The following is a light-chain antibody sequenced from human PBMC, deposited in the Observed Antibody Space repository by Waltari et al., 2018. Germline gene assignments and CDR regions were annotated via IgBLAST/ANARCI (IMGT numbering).Light chain of an antibody. V-gene: IGKV4-1*01. CDR3: QQYYSTPPT. J-gene: IGKJ1*01. Sequence: DIVMTRSPDSLAVSLGERATINCKSSQSVLYSPNNKNYLAWYQQKPGQPPKLLIYWASTRESGVPDRFSGSGSGTDFTLTISSLQAEDVAVYYCQQYYSTPPTFGQGTKVEIK. CDR2: WAS. CDR1: QSVLYSPNNKNY.